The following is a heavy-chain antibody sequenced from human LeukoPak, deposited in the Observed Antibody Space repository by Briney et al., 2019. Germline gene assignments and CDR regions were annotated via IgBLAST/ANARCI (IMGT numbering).Heavy chain of an antibody. V-gene: IGHV3-7*01. CDR3: AREGDWNYEDY. CDR1: GFTFSNYW. J-gene: IGHJ4*02. Sequence: PGGSLRLSCAASGFTFSNYWMSWVRQAPGKGLEWVANIKQGGSEKYYVNSVKGRFTISRDNAKNSLYLQMNSLRAEDTAIYFCAREGDWNYEDYWGQGTLVTVSS. CDR2: IKQGGSEK. D-gene: IGHD1-7*01.